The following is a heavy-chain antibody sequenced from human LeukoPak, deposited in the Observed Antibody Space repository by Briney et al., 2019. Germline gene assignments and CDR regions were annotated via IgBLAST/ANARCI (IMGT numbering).Heavy chain of an antibody. V-gene: IGHV4-59*01. Sequence: PSETLSLTCTVSGGSISSYYWSWIRQPPGKRLEWIGYIYYSGSTNYNPSLKSRVTISVDTSKNQFSLKLSSVTAADTAVYYCARAPLYYGDYYYYYMDVWGKGTTVTISS. CDR2: IYYSGST. J-gene: IGHJ6*03. CDR3: ARAPLYYGDYYYYYMDV. D-gene: IGHD4-17*01. CDR1: GGSISSYY.